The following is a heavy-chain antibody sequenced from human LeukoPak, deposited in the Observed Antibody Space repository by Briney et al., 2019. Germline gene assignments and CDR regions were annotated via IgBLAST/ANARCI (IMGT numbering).Heavy chain of an antibody. V-gene: IGHV4-31*03. CDR2: IYYSGST. CDR1: GGSIGTGGYY. CDR3: ARDQTNLRGAFDI. J-gene: IGHJ3*02. D-gene: IGHD3-10*01. Sequence: PSETLSLTCTVSGGSIGTGGYYWSWIRQHPGKGLEWIGYIYYSGSTYYNPSLKSRVTISVDTSKNQFSLKLSSVTAADTAVYYCARDQTNLRGAFDIWGQGTMVTVSS.